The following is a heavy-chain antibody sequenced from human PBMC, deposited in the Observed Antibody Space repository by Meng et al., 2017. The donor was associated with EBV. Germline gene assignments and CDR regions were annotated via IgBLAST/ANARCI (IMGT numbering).Heavy chain of an antibody. D-gene: IGHD5-24*01. V-gene: IGHV1-69*06. CDR3: GRTEMGRDGRLDY. CDR2: RIIFFGAA. J-gene: IGHJ4*02. Sequence: GVDVWDTWSEMTVSAYVVCGGFSSCVYRWLWNGRGQGLGVMWVRIIFFGAANYAQKFQSRREITANKSTNTEYMELSSLRTEETAVEYCGRTEMGRDGRLDYWGQGTLVTVSS. CDR1: CGGFSSCV.